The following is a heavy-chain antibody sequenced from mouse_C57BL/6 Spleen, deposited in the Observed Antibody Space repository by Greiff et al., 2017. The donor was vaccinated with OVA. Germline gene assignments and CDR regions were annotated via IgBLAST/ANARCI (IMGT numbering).Heavy chain of an antibody. CDR1: GYTFTDYY. D-gene: IGHD1-1*01. CDR2: INPNNGGT. CDR3: ARLLPDY. Sequence: VQLQQSGPELVKPGASVKISCKASGYTFTDYYMNWVKQSHGKSLEWIGDINPNNGGTSYNQKFKGKATVTVDKSSSTAYMERRSLTSEDSAVYYCARLLPDYGCQRTTLTVSS. V-gene: IGHV1-26*01. J-gene: IGHJ2*01.